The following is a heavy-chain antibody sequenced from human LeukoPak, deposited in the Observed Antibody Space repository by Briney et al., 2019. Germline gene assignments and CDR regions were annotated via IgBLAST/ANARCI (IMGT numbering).Heavy chain of an antibody. CDR3: ARDWAAAGLFDP. CDR2: IYYSGST. V-gene: IGHV4-39*07. Sequence: SETLSLTCTVSGGSISSSSYYWGWIRQPPGKGLEWIGGIYYSGSTYYNPSLKSRVTISVDTSKNQFSLKLSSVTAADTAVYYCARDWAAAGLFDPWGQGTLVTVSS. J-gene: IGHJ5*02. D-gene: IGHD6-13*01. CDR1: GGSISSSSYY.